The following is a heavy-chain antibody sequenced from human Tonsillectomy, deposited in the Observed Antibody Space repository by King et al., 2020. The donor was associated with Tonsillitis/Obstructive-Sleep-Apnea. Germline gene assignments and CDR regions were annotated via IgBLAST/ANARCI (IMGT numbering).Heavy chain of an antibody. D-gene: IGHD3-3*01. Sequence: QLQESDPGLVKPSGTLSLTCAVSGDSISTKYWWTWVRQPPGKGLEWIGEISHAGRTGYNPSLKSRVTISLDKSRHQFSLQLSSVTAADTAMYYCASALFGKRGFNYWGQGTLVTVSS. CDR3: ASALFGKRGFNY. J-gene: IGHJ4*02. CDR2: ISHAGRT. CDR1: GDSISTKYW. V-gene: IGHV4-4*02.